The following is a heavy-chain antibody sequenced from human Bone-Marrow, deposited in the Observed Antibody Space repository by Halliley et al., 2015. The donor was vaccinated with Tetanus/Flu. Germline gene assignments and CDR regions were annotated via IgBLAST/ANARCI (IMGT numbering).Heavy chain of an antibody. CDR3: ARHGSIAVAGTYYHYYGMDV. CDR2: YPGASDT. D-gene: IGHD6-19*01. V-gene: IGHV5-51*01. Sequence: YPGASDTYYSPSFQGQVTFSAEKSVSTAYLQWSSLKASDTAMYYCARHGSIAVAGTYYHYYGMDVWGQGTTVTVSS. J-gene: IGHJ6*02.